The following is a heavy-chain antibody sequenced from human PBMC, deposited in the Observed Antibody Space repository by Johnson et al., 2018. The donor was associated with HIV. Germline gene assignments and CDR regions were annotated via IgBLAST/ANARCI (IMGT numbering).Heavy chain of an antibody. J-gene: IGHJ3*01. CDR1: GFTVSSNY. V-gene: IGHV3-66*01. CDR2: IYSGGST. Sequence: VQLVESGGGLVQPGGSLRLSCAASGFTVSSNYMSWVRQAPGKGLEWVSVIYSGGSTAYADSVKGRFTISRDNAKKTLYLQMNSLRAEDTAVYYCARKQWLEIPSDALDVWGQGTMVTVSS. D-gene: IGHD6-19*01. CDR3: ARKQWLEIPSDALDV.